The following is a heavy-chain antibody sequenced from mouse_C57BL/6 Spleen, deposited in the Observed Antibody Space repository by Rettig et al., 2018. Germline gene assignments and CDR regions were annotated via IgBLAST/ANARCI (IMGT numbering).Heavy chain of an antibody. CDR3: ARSGTAQASYFDY. CDR2: INPNNGGT. V-gene: IGHV1-26*01. Sequence: EVQLQQSGPELVKPGASVKISCKAYGYTFTAYYMNWVKQSHGKSFKWIGDINPNNGGTSYNQKCKGKATLTVDKSSSTAYMELRSLTSEDSAVYYCARSGTAQASYFDYWGQGTTLTVSS. J-gene: IGHJ2*01. D-gene: IGHD3-2*02. CDR1: GYTFTAYY.